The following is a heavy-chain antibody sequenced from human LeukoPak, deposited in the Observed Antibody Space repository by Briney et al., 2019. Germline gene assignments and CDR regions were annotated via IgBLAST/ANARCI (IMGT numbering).Heavy chain of an antibody. CDR1: GFTFSNFA. J-gene: IGHJ5*02. Sequence: GGSLRLSCAASGFTFSNFAMSWVRQAPGKGLEWVSGISGSGGSTYYADSVKGRFTISRDNSNDTLYLQMNSLSVEDTAVYYCARDSSGWYHWFDPWGQGTLVTVSS. V-gene: IGHV3-23*01. CDR2: ISGSGGST. D-gene: IGHD6-19*01. CDR3: ARDSSGWYHWFDP.